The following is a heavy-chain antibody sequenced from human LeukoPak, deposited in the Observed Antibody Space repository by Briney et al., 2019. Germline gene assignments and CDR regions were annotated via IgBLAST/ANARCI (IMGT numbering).Heavy chain of an antibody. CDR3: ARGGDYYDSSGYYSYYYYMDV. CDR1: GYTFTGYY. CDR2: INPNSGGT. V-gene: IGHV1-2*02. Sequence: ASVKVSCKASGYTFTGYYMHWVRQAPGQGLEWMGWINPNSGGTNYAQKFQGRVNMTRDTSISTAYMELSRLRSDDTAVYYCARGGDYYDSSGYYSYYYYMDVWGKGTTVTVSS. D-gene: IGHD3-22*01. J-gene: IGHJ6*03.